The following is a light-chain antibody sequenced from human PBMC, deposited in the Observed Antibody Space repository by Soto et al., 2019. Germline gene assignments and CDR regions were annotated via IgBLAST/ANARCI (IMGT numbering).Light chain of an antibody. CDR1: QSVLYSSNNKNY. CDR2: WAS. V-gene: IGKV4-1*01. CDR3: QQYYSTPLT. Sequence: DIVMTQSPDSLAVSLGERATINCKSSQSVLYSSNNKNYLAWYQQKPGQPPKLLIYWASTRESGVPDRFSGRGSRTDFTLTISSLQDEDVAVYYCQQYYSTPLTFGGGTKVEIK. J-gene: IGKJ4*01.